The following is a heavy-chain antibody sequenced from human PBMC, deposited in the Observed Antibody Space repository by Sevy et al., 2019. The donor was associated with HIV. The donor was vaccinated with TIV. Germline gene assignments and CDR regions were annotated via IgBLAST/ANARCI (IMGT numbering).Heavy chain of an antibody. CDR2: IYSDEIT. CDR3: ARGKSGYGYALNY. CDR1: GFSVNSNY. D-gene: IGHD5-18*01. V-gene: IGHV3-66*01. Sequence: GGSLRLSCAASGFSVNSNYMTWVRQAPGKGLEGVSVIYSDEITYHADSVKDRFTISRDNSKNMLYLQMSSLRAEDTAIYYCARGKSGYGYALNYWGQGTLVTVSS. J-gene: IGHJ4*02.